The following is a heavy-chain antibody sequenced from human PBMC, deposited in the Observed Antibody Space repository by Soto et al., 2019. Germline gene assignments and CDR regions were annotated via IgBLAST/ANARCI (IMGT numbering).Heavy chain of an antibody. CDR1: GGSISSYY. CDR3: ERTSWRGDYVDD. V-gene: IGHV4-59*01. J-gene: IGHJ4*02. Sequence: SETLSLTCTVSGGSISSYYWSWIRQPPGKGLEWIGYIYYSGSTNYNPSLKSRVTISVGTSKNQFSLKLSSVTAADTAVYYCERTSWRGDYVDDWGQGTLVTVSS. D-gene: IGHD4-17*01. CDR2: IYYSGST.